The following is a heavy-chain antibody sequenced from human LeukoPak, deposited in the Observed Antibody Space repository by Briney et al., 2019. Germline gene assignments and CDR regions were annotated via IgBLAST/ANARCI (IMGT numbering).Heavy chain of an antibody. J-gene: IGHJ3*01. CDR2: IYYSGST. CDR1: GGSISSGGYY. CDR3: ARDCSGGSCYDALDA. Sequence: SETLSLTCTVSGGSISSGGYYWSWIRQHPGKGLEWIGYIYYSGSTYYNPSLKSRVTISLDTSRNQFSLRLSSVTAADTAMYYCARDCSGGSCYDALDAWGQGTMVTVSS. V-gene: IGHV4-30-4*08. D-gene: IGHD2-15*01.